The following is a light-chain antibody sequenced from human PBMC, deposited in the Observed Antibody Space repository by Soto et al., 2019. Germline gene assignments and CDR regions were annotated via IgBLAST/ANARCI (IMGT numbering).Light chain of an antibody. CDR3: QQYGSSPPIT. CDR1: QSVSSSY. J-gene: IGKJ5*01. Sequence: EIVLTQSPGTLSLSPGERATLSGRASQSVSSSYLAWYQQKPGQAPRLLIYGASSRATGIPDRFSGSGSGTDFTLTISRLEPEGFAVYYCQQYGSSPPITFGQGTRLEIK. V-gene: IGKV3-20*01. CDR2: GAS.